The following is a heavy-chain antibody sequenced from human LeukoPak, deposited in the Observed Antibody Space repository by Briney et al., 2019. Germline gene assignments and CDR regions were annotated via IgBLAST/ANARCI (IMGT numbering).Heavy chain of an antibody. J-gene: IGHJ4*02. CDR2: MNPNSGNT. Sequence: ASVKVSCKASGYTFTGYYMHWVRQATGQGLEWMGWMNPNSGNTGYAQKFQGRVTMTRNTSISTAYMELSSLRSEDTAVYYCASPEDGDLSAWGQGTLVTVSS. CDR3: ASPEDGDLSA. D-gene: IGHD4-17*01. V-gene: IGHV1-8*02. CDR1: GYTFTGYY.